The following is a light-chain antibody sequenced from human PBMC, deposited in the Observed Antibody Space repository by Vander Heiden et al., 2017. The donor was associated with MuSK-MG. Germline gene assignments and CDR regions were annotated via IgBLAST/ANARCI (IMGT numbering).Light chain of an antibody. CDR2: QDS. Sequence: SYELTQPPSVSVSPGQTASTTCAGDKWGDKYTCWYQQKTVPSPVMVIYQDSKRPSGTTERFSGANSGNTATLTISGRQAMDEDDYYCQAWDSSIVFGGGTKLTVL. V-gene: IGLV3-1*01. CDR3: QAWDSSIV. J-gene: IGLJ2*01. CDR1: KWGDKY.